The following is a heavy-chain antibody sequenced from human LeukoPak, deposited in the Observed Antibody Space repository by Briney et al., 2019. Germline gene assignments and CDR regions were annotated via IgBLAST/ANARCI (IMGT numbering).Heavy chain of an antibody. CDR3: AVDMVRGVTTPFDY. D-gene: IGHD3-10*01. V-gene: IGHV4-39*07. Sequence: SETLSLTCTVSGGSISSSSYYWGWIRQPPGKGLEWIGSIYYSGSTYYNPSLKSRVTISVDTSKNQFSLKLSSVTAADTAVYYCAVDMVRGVTTPFDYWGQGTLVTVSS. CDR2: IYYSGST. J-gene: IGHJ4*02. CDR1: GGSISSSSYY.